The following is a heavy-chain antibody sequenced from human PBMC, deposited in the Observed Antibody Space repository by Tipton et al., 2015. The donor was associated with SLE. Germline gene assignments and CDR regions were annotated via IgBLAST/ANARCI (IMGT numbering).Heavy chain of an antibody. Sequence: TLSLTCRISGGSISSHDWSWIRQPPGKGLEWIGTIYDSGTTNYNPSLRSRVTMSIDTSKNQFSLKVNSVTAADTAVYYCARVQSGDYGDYFDQWGQGALVTVSS. CDR1: GGSISSHD. CDR3: ARVQSGDYGDYFDQ. V-gene: IGHV4-59*11. J-gene: IGHJ4*02. D-gene: IGHD4-17*01. CDR2: IYDSGTT.